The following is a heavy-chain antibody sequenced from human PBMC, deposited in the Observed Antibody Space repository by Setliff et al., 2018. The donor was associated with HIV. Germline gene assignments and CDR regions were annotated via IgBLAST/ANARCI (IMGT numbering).Heavy chain of an antibody. V-gene: IGHV4-30-4*02. CDR3: ARRGWNGYKAFDI. CDR2: IYYSGST. Sequence: PSETLSLTCTVSGGSITSATHYWDWIRQPPGKGLEWIGYIYYSGSTYYNPSLKSRVTISVDRSKNQFSLQLTSVTAADTAVYYCARRGWNGYKAFDIWGQGTMVTVSS. J-gene: IGHJ3*02. CDR1: GGSITSATHY. D-gene: IGHD5-12*01.